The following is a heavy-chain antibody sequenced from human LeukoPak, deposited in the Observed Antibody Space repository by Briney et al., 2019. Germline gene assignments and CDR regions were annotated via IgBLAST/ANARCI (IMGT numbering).Heavy chain of an antibody. CDR3: ARTMTTVLTDFDY. D-gene: IGHD4/OR15-4a*01. V-gene: IGHV4-39*01. Sequence: SETLSLTCTVSGGSISSGSYYWGWIRQPPGKGLEWIGSMYYSGSTYYNPSLKSRVTISVDTSKSQFSLKLNSVTAADTAVYYCARTMTTVLTDFDYWGQGTLVTVSS. J-gene: IGHJ4*02. CDR2: MYYSGST. CDR1: GGSISSGSYY.